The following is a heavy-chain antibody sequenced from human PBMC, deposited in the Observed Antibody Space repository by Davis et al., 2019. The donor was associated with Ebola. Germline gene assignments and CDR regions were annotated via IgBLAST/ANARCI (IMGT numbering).Heavy chain of an antibody. CDR3: ASAYNSSSYPQ. J-gene: IGHJ4*02. V-gene: IGHV1-2*06. CDR1: GYTFTGYY. CDR2: INPNSGGT. D-gene: IGHD6-6*01. Sequence: ASVQVSCKASGYTFTGYYMHWVRQAPGQGLEWMGRINPNSGGTNYAQKFQGRVTLTRDTSISTAYMELSRLRSDDTAVYYCASAYNSSSYPQWGQGTLVTVSS.